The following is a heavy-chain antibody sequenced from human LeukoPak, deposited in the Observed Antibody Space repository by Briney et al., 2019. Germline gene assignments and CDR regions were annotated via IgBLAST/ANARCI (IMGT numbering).Heavy chain of an antibody. CDR1: GGSISSYY. CDR3: ARGGEHYDFWSGYYTISFDP. CDR2: ISDSGST. J-gene: IGHJ5*02. V-gene: IGHV4-59*01. D-gene: IGHD3-3*01. Sequence: PSETLSLICTVSGGSISSYYWSWIRQPPGKGLEWIGYISDSGSTDYTPSLKSRVTISLDTPRNQFSLELTSVTAADTAVYFCARGGEHYDFWSGYYTISFDPWGQGTQVTVSS.